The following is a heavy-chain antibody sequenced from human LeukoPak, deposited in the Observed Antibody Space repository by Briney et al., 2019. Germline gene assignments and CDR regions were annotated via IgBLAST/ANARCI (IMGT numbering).Heavy chain of an antibody. CDR2: INHSGST. D-gene: IGHD3-10*01. CDR3: ARGDGSGSGRWFDP. CDR1: GGSFSGYY. Sequence: SETLSLTCAVYGGSFSGYYWSWIRQPPGKGLEWIGEINHSGSTNYNPSLESRVTISVDTSKNQFSLNLNSVTAADTALYYCARGDGSGSGRWFDPWGQGTLITVSS. J-gene: IGHJ5*02. V-gene: IGHV4-34*01.